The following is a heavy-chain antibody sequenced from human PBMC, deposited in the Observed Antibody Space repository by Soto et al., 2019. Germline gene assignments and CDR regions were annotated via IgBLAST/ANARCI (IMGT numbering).Heavy chain of an antibody. CDR3: ARDLSMLVPNGAFDI. D-gene: IGHD2-8*01. CDR2: SYYNAST. CDR1: RCSVSGGSCY. Sequence: PSETLSLSCTVPRCSVSGGSCYWSWIRQPPGKGLEWIGYSYYNASTNYNPSLKSRVTISVDTSNNHSSLKLRSVTAADTAVYYCARDLSMLVPNGAFDIWGQGRMVTVSS. J-gene: IGHJ3*02. V-gene: IGHV4-61*03.